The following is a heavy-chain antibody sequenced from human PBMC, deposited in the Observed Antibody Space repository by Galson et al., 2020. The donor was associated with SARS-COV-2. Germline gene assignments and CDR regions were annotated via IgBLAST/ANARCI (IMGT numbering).Heavy chain of an antibody. CDR1: GFSITSHP. CDR3: VSDKLGDKLEVDY. D-gene: IGHD3-16*01. CDR2: SSYDGTSE. J-gene: IGHJ4*02. Sequence: GESLKISCAASGFSITSHPMHWVRQAPAKGLEWVAVSSYDGTSEFYAEPVKGRFTISRDNSKSTLHLQMNGLIVDDTAVDYCVSDKLGDKLEVDYWGQGTLVTVSS. V-gene: IGHV3-30*04.